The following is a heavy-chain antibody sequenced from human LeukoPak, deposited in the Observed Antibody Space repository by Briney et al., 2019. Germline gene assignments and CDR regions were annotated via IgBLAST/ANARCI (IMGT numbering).Heavy chain of an antibody. CDR1: GYTFTSYG. D-gene: IGHD4-11*01. CDR3: ASSSTVTTYYFDY. CDR2: ISAYNGNT. J-gene: IGHJ4*02. V-gene: IGHV1-18*01. Sequence: EASVKVSCKASGYTFTSYGISWVRQAPGQGLEWMGWISAYNGNTNYAQKLQGRVTMTTDTSTSTAYMELRSLRSDDTAVYYCASSSTVTTYYFDYWAREPWSPSPQ.